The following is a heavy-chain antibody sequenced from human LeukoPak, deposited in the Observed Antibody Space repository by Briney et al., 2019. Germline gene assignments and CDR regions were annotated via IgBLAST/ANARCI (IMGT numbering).Heavy chain of an antibody. D-gene: IGHD3-22*01. J-gene: IGHJ4*02. CDR3: ARPLSYYDSSGYSGGFDY. CDR2: ISAYNGNT. Sequence: GESLKISCKGSGYSFTSYGISWVRQAPGQGLEWMGWISAYNGNTNYAQKLQGRVTMTTDTSTSTAYMELRSLRSDDTAVYYCARPLSYYDSSGYSGGFDYWGQGTLVTVSS. V-gene: IGHV1-18*01. CDR1: GYSFTSYG.